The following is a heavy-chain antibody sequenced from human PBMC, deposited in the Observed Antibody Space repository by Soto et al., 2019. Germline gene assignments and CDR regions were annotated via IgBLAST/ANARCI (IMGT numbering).Heavy chain of an antibody. CDR1: GVSMNNTSYY. J-gene: IGHJ4*02. V-gene: IGHV4-39*01. CDR2: IYSSGST. CDR3: ARHGSY. Sequence: SETLSLTCTVSGVSMNNTSYYWGWIRQSPGKGLEWIGTIYSSGSTFYNPSLKSRLTISIDRSKNQFSLRLTSVTAADTAVYYCARHGSYWGQGTLVTVSS.